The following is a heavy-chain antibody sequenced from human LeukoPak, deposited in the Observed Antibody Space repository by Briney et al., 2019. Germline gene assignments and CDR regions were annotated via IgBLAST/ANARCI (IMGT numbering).Heavy chain of an antibody. CDR1: GFTFSSYA. Sequence: GGSLRLSCAASGFTFSSYAMGWVRQAPGKGLEWVSGIGGSGGSTYYADSVKGRFTISRDNSKNTLYLQMNSLRAEDTAVYYCARDQWWQLIAVAITSYFDCWGQGTLVTVSS. J-gene: IGHJ4*02. CDR3: ARDQWWQLIAVAITSYFDC. CDR2: IGGSGGST. V-gene: IGHV3-23*01. D-gene: IGHD6-19*01.